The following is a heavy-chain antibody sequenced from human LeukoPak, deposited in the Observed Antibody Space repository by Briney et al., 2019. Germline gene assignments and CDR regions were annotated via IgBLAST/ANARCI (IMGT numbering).Heavy chain of an antibody. CDR1: GGSISSYY. J-gene: IGHJ5*02. CDR2: IYISGRI. CDR3: AIQGITGTEFDP. Sequence: PSETLSPTCTVSGGSISSYYWSWIRQPAGKGLEWIGRIYISGRINYNPSLKSRVTISVDKSKNQFSLKLSSVTAADTAVYYCAIQGITGTEFDPWGQGTLVTVSS. D-gene: IGHD1/OR15-1a*01. V-gene: IGHV4-4*07.